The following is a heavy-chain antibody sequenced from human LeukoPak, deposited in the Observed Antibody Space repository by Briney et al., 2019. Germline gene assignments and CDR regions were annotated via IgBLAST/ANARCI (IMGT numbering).Heavy chain of an antibody. Sequence: GGSLRLSCAASGFIFSSHAMSWVRQAPGKGLEWVSTISGSGGSTYYADSVKGRFTISRDSSKNTVYLQINSLRAEDTAVYYCTRDLYGRYSDYWGQGTLVTVSS. CDR1: GFIFSSHA. D-gene: IGHD2-2*02. CDR2: ISGSGGST. J-gene: IGHJ4*02. CDR3: TRDLYGRYSDY. V-gene: IGHV3-23*01.